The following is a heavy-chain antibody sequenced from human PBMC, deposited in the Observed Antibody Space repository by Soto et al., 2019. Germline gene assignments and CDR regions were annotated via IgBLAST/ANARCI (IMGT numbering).Heavy chain of an antibody. V-gene: IGHV3-30*18. Sequence: QVQLVESGGGVVQPGRSLRLSCAASGFTFSSYGMHWVRQAPGKGLEWVAVISYDGSNKYYADSVKGRFTISRDNSKNTLYLQMNSLRAEDTAVYYCAKEAIRSSGWYNWFDPWGQGTLVTVSS. J-gene: IGHJ5*02. CDR3: AKEAIRSSGWYNWFDP. CDR2: ISYDGSNK. D-gene: IGHD6-19*01. CDR1: GFTFSSYG.